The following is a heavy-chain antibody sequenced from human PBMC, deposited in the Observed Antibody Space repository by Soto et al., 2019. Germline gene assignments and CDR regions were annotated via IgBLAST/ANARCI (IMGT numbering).Heavy chain of an antibody. D-gene: IGHD3-22*01. CDR1: GYTFTSYG. Sequence: GASVKVSFKASGYTFTSYGISWVRQAPGQGLEWMGWISAYNGNTNYAQKLQGRVTMTTDTSTSTAYMELRSLRSDDTAVYYCARDRYYYDSSGSRNRLSDYWGQGTLVTVSS. V-gene: IGHV1-18*01. CDR3: ARDRYYYDSSGSRNRLSDY. J-gene: IGHJ4*02. CDR2: ISAYNGNT.